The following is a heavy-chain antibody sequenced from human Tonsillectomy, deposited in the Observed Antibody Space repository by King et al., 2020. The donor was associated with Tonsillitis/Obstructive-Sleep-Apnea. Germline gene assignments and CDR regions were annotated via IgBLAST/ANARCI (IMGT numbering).Heavy chain of an antibody. J-gene: IGHJ2*01. CDR3: ARDRVLVVVPAADGGYFDL. CDR1: GFTFSSYG. V-gene: IGHV3-33*01. D-gene: IGHD2-2*01. CDR2: IWYDGSNK. Sequence: VQLVESGGGVVQPGRSLGLSCAASGFTFSSYGIHWVRQAPGKGRDWVAGIWYDGSNKYYADSVKGRFTISRDNSKNTLYLQINSLRAEDTAVYYCARDRVLVVVPAADGGYFDLWGRGTLVTVSS.